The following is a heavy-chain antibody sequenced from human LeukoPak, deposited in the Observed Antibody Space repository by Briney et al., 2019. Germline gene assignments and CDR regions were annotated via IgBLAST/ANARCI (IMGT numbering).Heavy chain of an antibody. CDR2: IIPILGIA. D-gene: IGHD1-26*01. J-gene: IGHJ4*02. V-gene: IGHV1-69*04. CDR3: ARSSGSYRIHY. Sequence: SVKVSCKASGGTFSSYAISWVRQAPGQGLEWMGRIIPILGIANYAQKFQGRVTITADKSTSTAYMELSSLRSEDTAVYYCARSSGSYRIHYWGQGTLVTVSS. CDR1: GGTFSSYA.